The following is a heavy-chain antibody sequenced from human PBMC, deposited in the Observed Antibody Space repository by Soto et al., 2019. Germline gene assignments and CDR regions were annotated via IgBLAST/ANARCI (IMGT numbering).Heavy chain of an antibody. D-gene: IGHD1-26*01. CDR3: TTSPHRDSERVFV. CDR2: ISCCGGTA. J-gene: IGHJ6*02. V-gene: IGHV3-23*01. CDR1: GFNFNKYA. Sequence: EVQLLESGGGLVRPGESLRLSCAASGFNFNKYAMSWVRQAPGEGLEWVSGISCCGGTASYADSVKGRFTIARDDAKNTLYLQMNSLRVEDTAVYYCTTSPHRDSERVFVWGQGTTVTVSS.